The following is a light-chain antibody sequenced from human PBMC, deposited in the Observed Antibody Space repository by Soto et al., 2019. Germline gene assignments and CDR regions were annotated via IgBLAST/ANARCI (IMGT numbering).Light chain of an antibody. CDR2: EVS. V-gene: IGLV2-8*01. J-gene: IGLJ1*01. CDR1: SSDVGAYHY. CDR3: SSYAGTNNYV. Sequence: QSVLTQPPSASGSPGQSVSISCPGTSSDVGAYHYVSWYQPHPGKAPTLIIYEVSQRPSGVRDRFSGSKSGNTASLTVSGLQADDEADYYCSSYAGTNNYVFGTGTKVTVL.